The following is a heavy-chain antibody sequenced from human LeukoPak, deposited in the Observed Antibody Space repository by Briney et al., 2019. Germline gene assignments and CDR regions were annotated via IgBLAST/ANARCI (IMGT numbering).Heavy chain of an antibody. V-gene: IGHV3-33*01. CDR2: IWFDGSNK. CDR3: ARDRDGYSYGHDAFAF. Sequence: TGGSLRLSCAASGFTFRSYGMHWVRQAPGKGLEWVALIWFDGSNKYYVDSVKGRFTISRDNSQYTLYLQMNNLRPEDTAVYYCARDRDGYSYGHDAFAFWGQGTTVTVSS. J-gene: IGHJ3*01. D-gene: IGHD5-18*01. CDR1: GFTFRSYG.